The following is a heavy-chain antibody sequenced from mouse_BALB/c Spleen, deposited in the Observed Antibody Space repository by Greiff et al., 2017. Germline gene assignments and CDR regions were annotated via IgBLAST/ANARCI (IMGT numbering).Heavy chain of an antibody. V-gene: IGHV1S81*02. Sequence: QVQLQQPGAELVKPGASVQLSCKASGYTFTSYWMHWVKQRPGQGLEWIGEINPSNGRTNYNEKFKSKATLTVDKSSSTAYMQLSSLTSEDSAVYYCARWIYYGYAGGAMDYWGQGTSVTVSS. CDR3: ARWIYYGYAGGAMDY. J-gene: IGHJ4*01. D-gene: IGHD2-2*01. CDR1: GYTFTSYW. CDR2: INPSNGRT.